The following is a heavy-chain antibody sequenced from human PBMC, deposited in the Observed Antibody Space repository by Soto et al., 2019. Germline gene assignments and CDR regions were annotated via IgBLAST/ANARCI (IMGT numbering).Heavy chain of an antibody. CDR1: GYTFTNYG. CDR2: INVYNGKT. CDR3: ARGPDPTYFDY. V-gene: IGHV1-18*01. Sequence: QVQLVQSGGEVAKPGASVKVSCKASGYTFTNYGINWVRQAPGLGLEWMGWINVYNGKTNYAQKFQARVTMTPDTSTISVYMELRSLRSDDTAVYYCARGPDPTYFDYWGQGTLVIVAS. J-gene: IGHJ4*02.